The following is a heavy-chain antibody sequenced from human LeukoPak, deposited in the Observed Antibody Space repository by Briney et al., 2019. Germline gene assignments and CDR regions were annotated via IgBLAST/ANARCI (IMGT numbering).Heavy chain of an antibody. D-gene: IGHD2-21*02. V-gene: IGHV1-46*01. CDR2: INPSGGST. J-gene: IGHJ6*03. CDR3: ARTATTNYYMDV. CDR1: GYTFTSYY. Sequence: ASVKVSCKASGYTFTSYYMHWVRQAPGQGLEWMGIINPSGGSTSYAQKFQGRVTMTRDMSTSTVYMELSSLRSEDTAVYYCARTATTNYYMDVWGKGTTVTVSS.